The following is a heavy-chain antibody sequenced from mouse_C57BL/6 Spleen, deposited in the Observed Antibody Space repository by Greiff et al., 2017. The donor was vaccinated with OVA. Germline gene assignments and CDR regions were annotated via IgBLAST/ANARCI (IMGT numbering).Heavy chain of an antibody. D-gene: IGHD2-1*01. V-gene: IGHV1-54*01. J-gene: IGHJ1*03. Sequence: QVQLKESGAELVRPGTSVKVSCKASGYAFTNYLIEWVKQRPGQGLEWIGVINPGSGGTNYNEKFKGKATLTADKSSSTAYMQLSSLTSEDSAVYFCASYGNRGYFDVWGTGTTVTVSS. CDR1: GYAFTNYL. CDR3: ASYGNRGYFDV. CDR2: INPGSGGT.